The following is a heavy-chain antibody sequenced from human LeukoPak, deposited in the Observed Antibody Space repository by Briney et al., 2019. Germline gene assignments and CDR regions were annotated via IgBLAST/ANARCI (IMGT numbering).Heavy chain of an antibody. CDR1: GFSFSSSA. V-gene: IGHV3-30*02. D-gene: IGHD1-26*01. J-gene: IGHJ6*03. Sequence: PGGSLRLSCAASGFSFSSSAMHWVRQAPGKGLDWVAFIHYDGNNKYYADSVKGRFTISRDNAKNSLYLQMNSLRAEDTAVYYCARVIWELPPHYYYMDVWGKGTTVTISS. CDR2: IHYDGNNK. CDR3: ARVIWELPPHYYYMDV.